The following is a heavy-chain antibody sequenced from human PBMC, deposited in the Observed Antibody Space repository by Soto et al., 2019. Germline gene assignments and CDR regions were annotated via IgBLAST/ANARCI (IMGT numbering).Heavy chain of an antibody. CDR1: GFTFKNYA. Sequence: GSLRLSCAASGFTFKNYAMIWVRQAPGKGLEWVSAISGSGSSTYYADSVKGRFTISRDNSKNTLYLQMNSLRAEDTAVYYCAKSVRRITMIVVVTEIDYWGQGTLVTVSS. V-gene: IGHV3-23*01. CDR3: AKSVRRITMIVVVTEIDY. CDR2: ISGSGSST. J-gene: IGHJ4*02. D-gene: IGHD3-22*01.